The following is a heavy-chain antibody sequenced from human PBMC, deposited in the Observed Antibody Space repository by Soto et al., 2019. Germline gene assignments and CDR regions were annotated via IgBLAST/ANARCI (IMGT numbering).Heavy chain of an antibody. D-gene: IGHD2-15*01. CDR1: GGSISSGGYY. Sequence: SETLSLTCTVSGGSISSGGYYWSWIHQHPGKGLEWIGYIYYSGSTYYNPSLKSRVTISVDTSKNQFSLKLSSVTAADTAVYYCARGRHCSGGSCYCDYWGQGTLVTVSS. V-gene: IGHV4-31*03. CDR2: IYYSGST. CDR3: ARGRHCSGGSCYCDY. J-gene: IGHJ4*02.